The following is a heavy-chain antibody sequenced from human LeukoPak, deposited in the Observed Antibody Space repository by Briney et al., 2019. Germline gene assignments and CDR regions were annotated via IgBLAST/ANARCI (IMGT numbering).Heavy chain of an antibody. V-gene: IGHV1-8*01. CDR3: ARDRAVVVAATDY. Sequence: VSVKVSCKASGYTFTSYDINWVRQATGQGLEWMGWMNPNSGNTGYAQKFQGRVTMTRNTSISTAYMELSSLRSEDTAVYYCARDRAVVVAATDYWGQGTLVTVSS. J-gene: IGHJ4*02. D-gene: IGHD2-15*01. CDR2: MNPNSGNT. CDR1: GYTFTSYD.